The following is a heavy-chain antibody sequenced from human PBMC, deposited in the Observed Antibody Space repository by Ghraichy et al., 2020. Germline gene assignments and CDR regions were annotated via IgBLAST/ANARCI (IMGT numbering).Heavy chain of an antibody. Sequence: GESLNISCAASGFTFSSYWMHWVRQAPGKGLVWVSRINSDGSSTSYADSVKGRFTISRDNAKNTLYLQMNSLRAEDTAVYYCARAKLGIGLNAFDIWGQGTMVTVSS. CDR2: INSDGSST. CDR1: GFTFSSYW. J-gene: IGHJ3*02. V-gene: IGHV3-74*01. D-gene: IGHD7-27*01. CDR3: ARAKLGIGLNAFDI.